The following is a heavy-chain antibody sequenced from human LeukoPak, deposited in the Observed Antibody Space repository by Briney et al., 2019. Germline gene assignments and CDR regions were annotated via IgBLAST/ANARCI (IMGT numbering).Heavy chain of an antibody. V-gene: IGHV1-2*02. CDR1: GYTFTSYY. CDR2: INPNSGGT. J-gene: IGHJ4*02. Sequence: ASVKVSCKTSGYTFTSYYMHWVRQAPGQGLEWMGIINPNSGGTNYAQKFQGRVTMTRDTSISTAYMELSRLRSDDTAVYYCARDQGTEIPFDYWGQGTLVTVSS. D-gene: IGHD1/OR15-1a*01. CDR3: ARDQGTEIPFDY.